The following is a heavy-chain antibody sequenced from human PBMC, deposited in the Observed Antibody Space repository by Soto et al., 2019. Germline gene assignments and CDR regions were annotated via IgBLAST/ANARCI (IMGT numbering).Heavy chain of an antibody. D-gene: IGHD3-22*01. J-gene: IGHJ4*02. CDR1: GGPISSISSHF. V-gene: IGHV4-61*01. Sequence: SETLSLTCTVSGGPISSISSHFWSWIRQPPGKRLEWIGYIYYYSGSTNYNPSLTSRVAISVDTSKKQFSLKLSSVTAADTAVYYCAGSLYYYDSSGYQIPYQNFDYWGQGTLVXVSS. CDR3: AGSLYYYDSSGYQIPYQNFDY. CDR2: IYYYSGST.